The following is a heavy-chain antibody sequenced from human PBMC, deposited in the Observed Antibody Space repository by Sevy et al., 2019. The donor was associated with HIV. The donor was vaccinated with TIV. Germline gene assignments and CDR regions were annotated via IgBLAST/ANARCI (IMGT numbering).Heavy chain of an antibody. CDR2: IYYSGST. D-gene: IGHD3-22*01. CDR3: ARVSNYYDSSGYHNWFDP. J-gene: IGHJ5*02. Sequence: SETLSLTCTVSGGSISSYYWSWIRQPPGKGLEWIGYIYYSGSTNYNPSLKSRVTISVDTSKNQFSLKLSSVTAADTAVYYCARVSNYYDSSGYHNWFDPWGQGTLVTVSS. CDR1: GGSISSYY. V-gene: IGHV4-59*01.